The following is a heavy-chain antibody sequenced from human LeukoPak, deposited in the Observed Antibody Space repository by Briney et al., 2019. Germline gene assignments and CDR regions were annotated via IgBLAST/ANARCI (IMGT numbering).Heavy chain of an antibody. J-gene: IGHJ6*03. Sequence: GGSLRLSCAASGFPFSSYGMHWVRQAPGKGLEWVAFIRYDGSNKYYADSVKGRFTISRDNSKNTLYLQMNSLSAEDTAVYYCAKGSGQYYYYMDVWGKGTTVTVSS. D-gene: IGHD7-27*01. CDR3: AKGSGQYYYYMDV. V-gene: IGHV3-30*02. CDR1: GFPFSSYG. CDR2: IRYDGSNK.